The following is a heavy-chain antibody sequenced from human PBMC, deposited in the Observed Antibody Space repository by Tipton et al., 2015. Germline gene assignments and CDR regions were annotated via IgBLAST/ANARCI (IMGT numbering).Heavy chain of an antibody. CDR1: GGTFNTYG. D-gene: IGHD3-3*01. V-gene: IGHV1-69*01. CDR3: ARVYDYWSGYFPYGMDV. Sequence: QLVQSGAEVKKPGSSVKVSCRASGGTFNTYGIGWVRQAPGQGLEWMGGIIPIFGTTNYAQKFQGRVTITADESTSTAYMDLSSLRSEDTAMYYCARVYDYWSGYFPYGMDVWGQGTTVTVSS. CDR2: IIPIFGTT. J-gene: IGHJ6*02.